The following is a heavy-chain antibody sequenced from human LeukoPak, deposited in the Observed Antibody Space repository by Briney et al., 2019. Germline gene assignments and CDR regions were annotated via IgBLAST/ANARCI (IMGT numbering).Heavy chain of an antibody. V-gene: IGHV3-74*01. D-gene: IGHD2-15*01. J-gene: IGHJ4*02. CDR1: GLTYSSHW. CDR2: IVNDGSGA. Sequence: GSLRLSCAASGLTYSSHWVHRVRKAPGKELAWISRIVNDGSGATYVDSVKGRFTTSRDNAKNTLFLQMNSLRAEDTAVYYCVRDSPHSGFSMDFDYWGQGTLVTVSS. CDR3: VRDSPHSGFSMDFDY.